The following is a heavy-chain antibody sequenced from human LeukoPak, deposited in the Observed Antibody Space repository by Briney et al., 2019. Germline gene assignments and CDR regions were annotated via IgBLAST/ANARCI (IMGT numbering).Heavy chain of an antibody. CDR3: AKDPLGYCSGGNCYVY. D-gene: IGHD2-15*01. CDR2: ISGSGDNT. Sequence: GGSLRLSCAASGFTFISYAMTWVRQAPGKGLEWVSTISGSGDNTYYADSVKGRFSISRDNSKNTLYLQMNSLRAEDTVVYYCAKDPLGYCSGGNCYVYWGQGTLVTVSS. CDR1: GFTFISYA. J-gene: IGHJ4*02. V-gene: IGHV3-23*01.